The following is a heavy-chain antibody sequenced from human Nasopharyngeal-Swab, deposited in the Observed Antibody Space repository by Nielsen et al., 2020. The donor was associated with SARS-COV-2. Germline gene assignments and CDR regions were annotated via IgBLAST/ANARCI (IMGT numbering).Heavy chain of an antibody. Sequence: WVRQAPGQGLEWMGIINPSGGSTIYAQKFQGRVTMTRDTSTSTVYMDLRSLGYDDTAVYYCARDPVPRHNALLTGPYHVDVWGQGTTVTVSS. V-gene: IGHV1-46*01. CDR3: ARDPVPRHNALLTGPYHVDV. CDR2: INPSGGST. D-gene: IGHD3-9*01. J-gene: IGHJ6*02.